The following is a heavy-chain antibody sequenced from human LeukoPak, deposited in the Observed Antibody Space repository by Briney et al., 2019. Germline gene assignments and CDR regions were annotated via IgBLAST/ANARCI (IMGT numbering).Heavy chain of an antibody. Sequence: PSETLSLTCTVSGGSISSYYWSWIRQPPGKGLVWIGYIYYSGSTYYNPSLKSRVTISVDTSKNQFSLKLSSVTAADTAVYYCAREPYDSSGYVNWFDPWGQGTLVTVSS. CDR2: IYYSGST. D-gene: IGHD3-22*01. CDR1: GGSISSYY. CDR3: AREPYDSSGYVNWFDP. V-gene: IGHV4-30-4*08. J-gene: IGHJ5*02.